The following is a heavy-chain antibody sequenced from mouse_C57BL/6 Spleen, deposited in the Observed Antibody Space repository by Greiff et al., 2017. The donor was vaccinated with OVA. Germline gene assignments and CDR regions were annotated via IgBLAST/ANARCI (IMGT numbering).Heavy chain of an antibody. J-gene: IGHJ4*01. Sequence: VQGVESGPELVKPGASVKISCKASGYAFSSSWMNWVKQRPGKGLEWIGRIYPGDGDTNYNGKFKGKATLTADKSSSTAYMQLSSLTSEDSAVYFCARSHSNSYAMDYWGQGTSVTVSS. V-gene: IGHV1-82*01. CDR1: GYAFSSSW. CDR3: ARSHSNSYAMDY. CDR2: IYPGDGDT. D-gene: IGHD2-5*01.